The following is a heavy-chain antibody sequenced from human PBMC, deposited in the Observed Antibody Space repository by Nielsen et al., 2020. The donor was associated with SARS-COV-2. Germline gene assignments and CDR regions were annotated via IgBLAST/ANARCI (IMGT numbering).Heavy chain of an antibody. CDR1: GGSFSGYY. Sequence: SETLSLTCAVYGGSFSGYYWSWIRQPPGKGLEWIGEINHSGSTKYNPSLKSRVTISIDTSKNQFSLKLRSVTAADTAVFYCARGPAYSSGWYLNYWGQGTLVTVSS. V-gene: IGHV4-34*01. CDR3: ARGPAYSSGWYLNY. D-gene: IGHD6-19*01. CDR2: INHSGST. J-gene: IGHJ4*02.